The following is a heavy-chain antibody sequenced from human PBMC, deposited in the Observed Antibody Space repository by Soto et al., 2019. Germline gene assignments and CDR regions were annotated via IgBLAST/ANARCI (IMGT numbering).Heavy chain of an antibody. CDR1: GCSIIYLHLYY. CDR2: IFYDGGT. V-gene: IGHV4-39*01. J-gene: IGHJ4*02. CDR3: ARRRHGYFDS. Sequence: QLQLQESGPGLVQPSETLSLTCTVSGCSIIYLHLYYWALFRHSPGKGLEWLPAIFYDGGTFYSPSLESRVTMSVDTSTNQFSVNLSSVTATDTAVYYCARRRHGYFDSWGQGRMVTVSS.